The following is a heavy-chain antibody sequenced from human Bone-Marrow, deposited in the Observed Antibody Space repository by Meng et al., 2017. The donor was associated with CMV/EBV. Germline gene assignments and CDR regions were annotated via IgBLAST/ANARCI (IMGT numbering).Heavy chain of an antibody. CDR2: ISSSTTYI. J-gene: IGHJ5*02. CDR1: GFTFSSYS. D-gene: IGHD3-10*01. CDR3: ARAGYYGSGSYSP. V-gene: IGHV3-21*01. Sequence: GESLKISCEASGFTFSSYSMNWVRQAPGKGLEWVSSISSSTTYIFYADSVKGRFTVSRDNAKNSLYLQMNSLRAEDTAVYYCARAGYYGSGSYSPWGQGTLVPVSS.